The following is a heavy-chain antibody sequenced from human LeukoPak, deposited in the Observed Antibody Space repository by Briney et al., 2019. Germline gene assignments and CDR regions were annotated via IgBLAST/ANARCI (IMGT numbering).Heavy chain of an antibody. CDR3: ARGKTKVAPYYY. Sequence: PSETLSLTCTVSGGSISSYYWSWIRQPPGKGLEWIGYIYYSGSTNYNPSLKSRVTISVDTSKNQFSLKLSSVTAADTAVYYCARGKTKVAPYYYWGQGTLVTVSS. CDR2: IYYSGST. CDR1: GGSISSYY. D-gene: IGHD4-23*01. V-gene: IGHV4-59*01. J-gene: IGHJ4*02.